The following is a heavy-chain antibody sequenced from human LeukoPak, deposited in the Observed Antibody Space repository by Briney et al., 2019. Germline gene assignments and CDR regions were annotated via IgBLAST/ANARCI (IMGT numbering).Heavy chain of an antibody. CDR2: MNPNSGNT. J-gene: IGHJ5*02. CDR3: ARAEAGWFDP. Sequence: GASASVSSKASGYTFTVYDINWVRQAPGQGLEWMGWMNPNSGNTGYTQKFQGRVTMTRNTSISTAYMQLSSLRSADTAVYYCARAEAGWFDPWGQGTLVTVSS. CDR1: GYTFTVYD. D-gene: IGHD6-19*01. V-gene: IGHV1-8*01.